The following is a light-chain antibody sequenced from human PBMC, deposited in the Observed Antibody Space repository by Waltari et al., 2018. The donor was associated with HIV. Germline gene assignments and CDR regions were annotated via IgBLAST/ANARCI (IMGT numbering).Light chain of an antibody. CDR3: ATWDGSLSGRV. CDR1: SSHTGNNY. V-gene: IGLV1-47*01. Sequence: QSVLTQPPSASGTPGQRVTISCSGSSSHTGNNYVYWYHQVPGTAPKLLIHRNDQRPSGVPDRFSGSKSGTSAALAISGLRSDDEGDYYCATWDGSLSGRVFGGGTKLTVL. J-gene: IGLJ3*02. CDR2: RND.